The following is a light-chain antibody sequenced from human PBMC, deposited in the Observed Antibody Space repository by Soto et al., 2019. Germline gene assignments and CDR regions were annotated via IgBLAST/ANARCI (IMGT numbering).Light chain of an antibody. V-gene: IGKV3-20*01. CDR3: QPYSDLPMT. CDR2: GAS. J-gene: IGKJ5*01. CDR1: QTVNNNY. Sequence: DIVLTHSPCTLSLSPVVRAILSCSASQTVNNNYLACCQQKPGPAPRLLIYGASRRATGIPDRFSGSASGTDFTLTISRLEPADFAVYFCQPYSDLPMTFGQGTRLDIK.